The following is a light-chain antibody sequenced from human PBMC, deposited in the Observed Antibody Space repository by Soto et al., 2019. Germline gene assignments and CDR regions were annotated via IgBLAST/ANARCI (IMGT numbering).Light chain of an antibody. Sequence: QSALTQPASVSGSPGQSITISCTGTSSDVGSYNLVSWYQQHPGKAPKLMIYEVSQRPSGVSNRFSGSKSGNTASLTISGLRAEDEADYYCCSYAGSSTVVFGGGTKLTVL. CDR2: EVS. V-gene: IGLV2-23*02. CDR1: SSDVGSYNL. J-gene: IGLJ2*01. CDR3: CSYAGSSTVV.